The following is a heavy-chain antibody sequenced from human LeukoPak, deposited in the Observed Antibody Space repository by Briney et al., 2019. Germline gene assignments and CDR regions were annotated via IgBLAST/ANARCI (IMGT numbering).Heavy chain of an antibody. J-gene: IGHJ4*02. D-gene: IGHD3-16*02. Sequence: GGSLRLSCAASGFTFSSYAMNWVRQAPGKGLEWVSSISAGGGSTYYADSVKGRFTISRDNSKNTLYLQMNSLRAEDTAVYYCARDSRYDYWGQGTLVTVSS. CDR1: GFTFSSYA. V-gene: IGHV3-23*01. CDR2: ISAGGGST. CDR3: ARDSRYDY.